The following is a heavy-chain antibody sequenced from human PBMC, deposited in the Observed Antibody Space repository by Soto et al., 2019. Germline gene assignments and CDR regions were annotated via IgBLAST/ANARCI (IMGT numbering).Heavy chain of an antibody. CDR1: GGSISSSNW. V-gene: IGHV4-4*02. J-gene: IGHJ5*02. D-gene: IGHD6-19*01. Sequence: QVQLQESGPGLVKPSGTLSLTCAVSGGSISSSNWWSWVRQPPGKGLEWIGEIYHSESTNYNPSLKVRVIISVDKSNNQFSLRLTSVTAADTAVYYCARGRYSSGWYGEWFDPWGQGTLVTVSS. CDR2: IYHSEST. CDR3: ARGRYSSGWYGEWFDP.